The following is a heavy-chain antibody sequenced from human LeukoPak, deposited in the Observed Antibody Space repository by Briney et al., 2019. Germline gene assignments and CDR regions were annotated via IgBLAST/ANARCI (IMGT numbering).Heavy chain of an antibody. CDR3: ARVNHYYDSSGSKQHAFDI. D-gene: IGHD3-22*01. V-gene: IGHV4-61*02. CDR1: GGSISSGSYY. Sequence: SQTLSLTCTVSGGSISSGSYYWSWIRQPAGTGLEWIGRIYTSRSTNYNPSLKSRVTISVDTSKNQFSLKLSSVTAADTAVYYCARVNHYYDSSGSKQHAFDIWGQGTMVTVSS. CDR2: IYTSRST. J-gene: IGHJ3*02.